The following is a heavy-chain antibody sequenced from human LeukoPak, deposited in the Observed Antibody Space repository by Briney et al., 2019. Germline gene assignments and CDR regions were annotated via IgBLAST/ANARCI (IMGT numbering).Heavy chain of an antibody. D-gene: IGHD3-10*01. Sequence: GGSLLLSCAASGFXFSSYEMNWVRQAPGKGLEWISYISSSNTIYYADSVKGRFTISRDNANNSLYLQMNSLRAEDTAVYYCARDHYYGSGSFDYWGQGTLVTVSS. J-gene: IGHJ4*02. CDR3: ARDHYYGSGSFDY. V-gene: IGHV3-48*03. CDR1: GFXFSSYE. CDR2: ISSSNTI.